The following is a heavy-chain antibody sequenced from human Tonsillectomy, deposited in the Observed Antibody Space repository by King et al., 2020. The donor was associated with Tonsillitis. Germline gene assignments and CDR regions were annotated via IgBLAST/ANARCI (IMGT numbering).Heavy chain of an antibody. D-gene: IGHD3-22*01. Sequence: VQLVESGGGLVKPGGSLRLSCAASGFTFSNAWMSWVRQAPGKGLEWVGRIKSKTDGGRTDYAAPVKGRFTISRDDSKKTLYLQMNTLKTEDTAVYYCTTERAYYYDSSGYPDYWGQGTLVTVSS. J-gene: IGHJ4*02. CDR1: GFTFSNAW. V-gene: IGHV3-15*01. CDR3: TTERAYYYDSSGYPDY. CDR2: IKSKTDGGRT.